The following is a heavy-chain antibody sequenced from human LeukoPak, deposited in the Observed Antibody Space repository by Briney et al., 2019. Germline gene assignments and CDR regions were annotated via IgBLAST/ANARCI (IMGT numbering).Heavy chain of an antibody. J-gene: IGHJ4*02. D-gene: IGHD3-10*01. CDR2: INHSGST. CDR3: ARRTWGYYGSGSYYNVFDY. CDR1: GGSFSGYY. Sequence: PSETLSLTCAVYGGSFSGYYWSWIRPPPGKGLEWIGEINHSGSTNYNPSLKSRVTISVDTSKNQFSLKLSYVTAADTAVYYCARRTWGYYGSGSYYNVFDYWGQGTLVTVSS. V-gene: IGHV4-34*01.